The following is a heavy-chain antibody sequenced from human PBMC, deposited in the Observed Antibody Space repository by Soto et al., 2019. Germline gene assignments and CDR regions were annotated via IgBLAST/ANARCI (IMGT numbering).Heavy chain of an antibody. CDR2: IRNKANSYTT. D-gene: IGHD3-22*01. CDR1: GFTFSDKY. Sequence: EVQLVESGGGLVQPGGSLRLSYAASGFTFSDKYMDWVRQAPGKGLEWVGRIRNKANSYTTEYAASVKGRFTISRDDSKTSLYLQMSSLKTEDTAVYYCATYESARGGDFDYWGQGTLVTVSS. J-gene: IGHJ4*02. V-gene: IGHV3-72*01. CDR3: ATYESARGGDFDY.